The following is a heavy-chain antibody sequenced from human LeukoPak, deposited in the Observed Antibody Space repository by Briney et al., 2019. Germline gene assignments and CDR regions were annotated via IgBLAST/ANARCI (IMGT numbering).Heavy chain of an antibody. CDR2: INPSGGST. CDR3: ARDNPLWDYDSSGRSFDY. Sequence: GASVKVSCKASGYTFTGYYMHWVRQAPGQGLEWMGIINPSGGSTSYAQKFQGRVTMTRDTSTSTVYMELSSLRSEDTAVYYCARDNPLWDYDSSGRSFDYWGQGTLVIVSS. J-gene: IGHJ4*02. D-gene: IGHD3-22*01. V-gene: IGHV1-46*01. CDR1: GYTFTGYY.